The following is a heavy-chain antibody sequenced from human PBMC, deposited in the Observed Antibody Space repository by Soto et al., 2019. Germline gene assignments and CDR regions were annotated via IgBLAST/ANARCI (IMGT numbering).Heavy chain of an antibody. Sequence: QVQLVESGGGVVQPGRSLRLSCAASGFTFSTYAMHWVRQAPGKGLEWVAVISYDGTNKYYADSVRGRFTISRDNSKNTLFLQMISLRAEDTAVDYCAKDGGGYNYGYVMLDKYYYGMDVWGQGTTVTVSS. CDR1: GFTFSTYA. J-gene: IGHJ6*02. CDR2: ISYDGTNK. V-gene: IGHV3-30-3*01. D-gene: IGHD5-18*01. CDR3: AKDGGGYNYGYVMLDKYYYGMDV.